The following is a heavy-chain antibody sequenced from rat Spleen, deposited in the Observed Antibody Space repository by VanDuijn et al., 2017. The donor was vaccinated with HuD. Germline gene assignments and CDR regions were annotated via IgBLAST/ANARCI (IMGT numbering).Heavy chain of an antibody. CDR3: TTDIYYDGTYYPGGFDY. D-gene: IGHD1-12*02. CDR2: IIYDGSST. CDR1: GFIFSDHY. J-gene: IGHJ2*01. Sequence: EVQLVESGGGLVQPGRSLKLSCVVSGFIFSDHYVAWVRQAPTKGLEWVATIIYDGSSTYYRDSVKGRFTISRDNAKSALYLQMDSLRSEDTATYYCTTDIYYDGTYYPGGFDYWGQGVMVTVSS. V-gene: IGHV5-20*01.